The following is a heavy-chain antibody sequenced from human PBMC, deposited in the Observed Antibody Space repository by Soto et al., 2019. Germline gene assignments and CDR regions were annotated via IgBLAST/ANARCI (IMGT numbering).Heavy chain of an antibody. CDR1: GFTFNRYG. CDR2: ISNDGKTS. Sequence: QVQLVESGGGVVQPGGSLRLSCAASGFTFNRYGIHWVRQAPGKGLEWVAVISNDGKTSYYADSLKGRFTISRDNSKNTLYLQMSSLRAEDTALYYCTKESNDHDSNSKWAFDDWGQGSLVTVSS. CDR3: TKESNDHDSNSKWAFDD. V-gene: IGHV3-30*18. J-gene: IGHJ4*02. D-gene: IGHD1-26*01.